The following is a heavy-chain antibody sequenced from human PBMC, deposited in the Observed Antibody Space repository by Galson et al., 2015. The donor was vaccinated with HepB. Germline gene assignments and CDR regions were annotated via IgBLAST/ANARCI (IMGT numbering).Heavy chain of an antibody. Sequence: SETLSLTCTVSRDSITGYYWSWFRQPPGKGLEWIGYVYYSGNTNYNPSLKSRVTISVGTSKRQFSLKLSSVTAADTAVYYCARRGYGGYVGSDDYFDYWGQGALVTVSS. CDR3: ARRGYGGYVGSDDYFDY. CDR2: VYYSGNT. CDR1: RDSITGYY. V-gene: IGHV4-59*08. D-gene: IGHD5-12*01. J-gene: IGHJ4*02.